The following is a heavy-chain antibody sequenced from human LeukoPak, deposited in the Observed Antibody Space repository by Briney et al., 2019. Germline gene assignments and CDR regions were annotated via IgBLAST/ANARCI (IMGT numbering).Heavy chain of an antibody. D-gene: IGHD4-23*01. CDR3: ARVTLGTSLIDY. CDR1: GGSISSYY. V-gene: IGHV4-59*01. Sequence: SETLSLTCTVSGGSISSYYWSWIRQPPGKGLEWIGYIYYSGSTNYNPSLKSRVTISEDTSKNQFSLKLSSVTAADTAVYYCARVTLGTSLIDYWGQGTLVTVSS. J-gene: IGHJ4*02. CDR2: IYYSGST.